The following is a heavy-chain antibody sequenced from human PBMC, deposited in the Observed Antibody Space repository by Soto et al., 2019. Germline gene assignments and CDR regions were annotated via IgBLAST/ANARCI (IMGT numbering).Heavy chain of an antibody. CDR2: ISYDGSNK. J-gene: IGHJ4*02. Sequence: GGSLRLSCAASGFTFSSYGMHWVRQAPGKGLEWVAVISYDGSNKYYADSVKGRFTISRDNSKNTLYLQMNSLRAEDTAVYYCAKRRSSWYGTGSLSWFDYWGQGTLVTVSS. CDR3: AKRRSSWYGTGSLSWFDY. V-gene: IGHV3-30*18. CDR1: GFTFSSYG. D-gene: IGHD6-13*01.